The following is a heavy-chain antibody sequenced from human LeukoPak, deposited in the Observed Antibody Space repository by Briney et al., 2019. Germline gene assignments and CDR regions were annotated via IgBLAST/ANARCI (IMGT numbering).Heavy chain of an antibody. CDR2: ISGSGGST. CDR3: AKDRHCDEYFQH. D-gene: IGHD2-21*02. CDR1: GFTFSSYG. V-gene: IGHV3-23*01. J-gene: IGHJ1*01. Sequence: GALRLSCAASGFTFSSYGMSWVRQAPGKGLEWVSAISGSGGSTYYADSVKGRFTISRDNSKNTLYLQMNSLRAEDTAVYYCAKDRHCDEYFQHWGQGTLVTVSS.